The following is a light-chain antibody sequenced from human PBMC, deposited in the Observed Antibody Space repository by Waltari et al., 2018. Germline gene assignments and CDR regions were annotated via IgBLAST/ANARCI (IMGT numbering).Light chain of an antibody. CDR2: GAS. CDR3: QQYNNWPPTWT. J-gene: IGKJ1*01. CDR1: QSVSSN. V-gene: IGKV3-15*01. Sequence: EIAVTQSPATLSVSPGERATLSCRASQSVSSNLAWYQQKPHQAPRLLIYGASPKATGIPARFSGSGSATEFTLTISSLQFEDFAVYYCQQYNNWPPTWTFGQGTKVEIK.